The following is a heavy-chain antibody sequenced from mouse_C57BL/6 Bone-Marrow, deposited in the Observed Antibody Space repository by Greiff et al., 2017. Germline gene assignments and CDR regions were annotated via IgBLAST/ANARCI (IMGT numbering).Heavy chain of an antibody. V-gene: IGHV1-15*01. CDR1: GYTFTDYE. J-gene: IGHJ1*03. CDR2: IDPETGGT. CDR3: TGPDWYFDV. Sequence: VHLVESGAELVRPGASVTLSCKASGYTFTDYEMHWVKQTPVHGLEWIGAIDPETGGTAYNQKFKGKAILTAAKSSSTAYMELRSLTSEDSAVYYWTGPDWYFDVWGTGTTVTVSS.